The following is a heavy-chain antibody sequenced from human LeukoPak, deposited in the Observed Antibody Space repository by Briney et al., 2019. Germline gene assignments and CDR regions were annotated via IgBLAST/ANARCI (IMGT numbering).Heavy chain of an antibody. CDR1: GYTFTGYY. CDR2: INPNSGGT. D-gene: IGHD6-13*01. CDR3: ARTRSSRQPTDY. V-gene: IGHV1-2*02. Sequence: ASVKVSCKASGYTFTGYYMHWVRQAPGQGLEWMGWINPNSGGTNYAQKFQGRVTMTRDTSISTAYMELSRLRSDDTAVYYCARTRSSRQPTDYWGQGTLVAVSS. J-gene: IGHJ4*02.